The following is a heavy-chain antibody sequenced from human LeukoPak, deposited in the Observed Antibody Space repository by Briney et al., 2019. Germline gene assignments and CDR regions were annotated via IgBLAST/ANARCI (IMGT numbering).Heavy chain of an antibody. Sequence: ASVKVSCKASGYTFTDYYLHWVRQAPGQGLEWMGWINPNSGGTNYAQKFQGRVTMTRDTSISTVYMELSRLSSDDTAVYYCVLLGATTIYYYGMDVWGQGTTVTVSS. V-gene: IGHV1-2*02. J-gene: IGHJ6*02. D-gene: IGHD1-26*01. CDR2: INPNSGGT. CDR1: GYTFTDYY. CDR3: VLLGATTIYYYGMDV.